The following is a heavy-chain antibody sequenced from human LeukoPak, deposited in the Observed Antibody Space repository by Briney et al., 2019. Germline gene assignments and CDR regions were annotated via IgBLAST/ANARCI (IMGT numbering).Heavy chain of an antibody. Sequence: GESLKISCKGSGYSFTNYWIGWVRQMPGKGLEWMGIIYPGDSDTRYSPSFQGQVTISADKSISTAYLQWSSLKASDTAMYYCARLEGAAAGLYGMDVWGQGTTVTVSS. D-gene: IGHD6-13*01. CDR3: ARLEGAAAGLYGMDV. CDR1: GYSFTNYW. CDR2: IYPGDSDT. V-gene: IGHV5-51*01. J-gene: IGHJ6*02.